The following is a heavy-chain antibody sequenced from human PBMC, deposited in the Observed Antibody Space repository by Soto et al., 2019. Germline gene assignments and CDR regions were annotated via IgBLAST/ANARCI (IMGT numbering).Heavy chain of an antibody. V-gene: IGHV4-30-4*01. D-gene: IGHD2-15*01. CDR3: ARGRYCLTGRCFPNWFDS. J-gene: IGHJ5*01. Sequence: SETLSLTCSVSGDSTSTVDYFWAWIRQPPGQALEYIGYIYKSATTYYNPSFESRVAISLDTSKSQFSLNVTSVTAADTAVYFCARGRYCLTGRCFPNWFDSWGQGTLVTVSS. CDR1: GDSTSTVDYF. CDR2: IYKSATT.